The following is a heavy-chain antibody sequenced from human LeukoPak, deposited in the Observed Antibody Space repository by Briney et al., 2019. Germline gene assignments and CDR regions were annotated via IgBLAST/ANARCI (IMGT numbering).Heavy chain of an antibody. V-gene: IGHV3-15*01. D-gene: IGHD2-2*02. CDR1: GFTFSNAW. J-gene: IGHJ4*02. Sequence: GGSLRLSCAASGFTFSNAWMSWVRQAPGKGLEWVGRIKNKTDGGTTDYAAPVKGRFTISRDDSKNTLYLQMNRLKTEDTAVYYCTTGPEIPHFDYWGQGTLVTVSS. CDR3: TTGPEIPHFDY. CDR2: IKNKTDGGTT.